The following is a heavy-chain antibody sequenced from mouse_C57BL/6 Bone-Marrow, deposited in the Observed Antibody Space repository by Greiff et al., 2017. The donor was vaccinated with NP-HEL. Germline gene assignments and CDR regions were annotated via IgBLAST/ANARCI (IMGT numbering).Heavy chain of an antibody. CDR2: INPNNGGT. J-gene: IGHJ2*01. CDR1: GYTFTDYY. Sequence: VQLQQSGPELVKPGASVKISCKASGYTFTDYYMNWVKQSHGKSLEWIGDINPNNGGTSYNQKFKGKATLTVDKSSSTAYMELRSLTSEDSAVYYCARGPPYFDYWGQGTTLTVSS. V-gene: IGHV1-26*01. CDR3: ARGPPYFDY.